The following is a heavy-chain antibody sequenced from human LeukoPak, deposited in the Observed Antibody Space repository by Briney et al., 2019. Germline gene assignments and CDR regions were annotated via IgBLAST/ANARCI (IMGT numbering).Heavy chain of an antibody. CDR3: ARRGVPAANFHPYYYYYYGMDV. J-gene: IGHJ6*02. Sequence: SETLSLTCTVSGGSISSSSYYWGWIRQPPGKGLEWIGSIYYSGSTYHNPSLKSRVTISVDTSKNQFSLKLSSVTAADTAVYYCARRGVPAANFHPYYYYYYGMDVWGQGTTVTVSS. V-gene: IGHV4-39*07. CDR2: IYYSGST. D-gene: IGHD2-2*01. CDR1: GGSISSSSYY.